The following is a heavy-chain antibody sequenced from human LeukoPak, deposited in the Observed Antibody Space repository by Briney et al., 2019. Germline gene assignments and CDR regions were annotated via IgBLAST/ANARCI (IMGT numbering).Heavy chain of an antibody. D-gene: IGHD1-26*01. CDR1: GYTFTGYY. CDR3: ARKWAKLPAQECYFDY. CDR2: INPNGGGT. J-gene: IGHJ4*02. Sequence: ASVKVSCKASGYTFTGYYIHWVRQAPGQGLEWMGWINPNGGGTNYAQKFQGRVLMTRDTSMTTAYMELSRLTSDDTAVYYCARKWAKLPAQECYFDYWGRGTLVTVSS. V-gene: IGHV1-2*02.